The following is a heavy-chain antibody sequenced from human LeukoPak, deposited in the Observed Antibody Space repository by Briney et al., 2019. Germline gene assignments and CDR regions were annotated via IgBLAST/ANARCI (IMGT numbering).Heavy chain of an antibody. CDR3: ARSDCSGGSCGVDY. V-gene: IGHV1-2*02. J-gene: IGHJ4*02. CDR1: GGTFSNYA. D-gene: IGHD2-15*01. CDR2: INPNSGGT. Sequence: GASVKVSCKASGGTFSNYAISWVRQAPGQGLEWMGWINPNSGGTNYAQKFQGRVTMTRDTSISTAYMELSRLRSDDTAVYYCARSDCSGGSCGVDYWGQGTLVTVSS.